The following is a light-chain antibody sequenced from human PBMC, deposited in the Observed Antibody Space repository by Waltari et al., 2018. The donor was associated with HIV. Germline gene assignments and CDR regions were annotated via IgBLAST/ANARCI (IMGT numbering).Light chain of an antibody. CDR3: SSYTSNISWV. CDR1: RGDIGDYNY. CDR2: SVS. V-gene: IGLV2-14*03. J-gene: IGLJ3*02. Sequence: QSALTQPASVSGSLGQSITISCTGTRGDIGDYNYVSWYQQHPGEVPKVLIFSVSNRPSGVSSLFSGSKARNTASLTLSLLQAEDEADYYCSSYTSNISWVFVGGTKLTVL.